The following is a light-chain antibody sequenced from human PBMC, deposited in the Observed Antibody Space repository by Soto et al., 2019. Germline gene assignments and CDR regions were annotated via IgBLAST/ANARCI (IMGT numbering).Light chain of an antibody. V-gene: IGKV1-9*01. Sequence: DIQLTQSPSFLSASVGDRVTITCRARQGISSYLAWYQQKPGKAPKPLFYAASTLQSGVPSRLSGRGSGTEFTLTISRLQPEDFATYYCPHLKSYPRFGQGTKLEIK. CDR2: AAS. J-gene: IGKJ2*03. CDR3: PHLKSYPR. CDR1: QGISSY.